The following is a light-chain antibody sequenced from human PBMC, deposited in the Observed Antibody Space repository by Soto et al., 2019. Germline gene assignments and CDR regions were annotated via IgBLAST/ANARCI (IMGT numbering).Light chain of an antibody. Sequence: QSVLTQPASVSGSPGQSITISCTGTSSDVGAYNYVSWYQQHPGKAPKLMIYDVHNRPSGVSNRFSGSKSDNTASLTISGLQSEDEADYYCSSYTDSSTLVVFGGGTKLTVL. CDR3: SSYTDSSTLVV. J-gene: IGLJ2*01. CDR2: DVH. V-gene: IGLV2-14*01. CDR1: SSDVGAYNY.